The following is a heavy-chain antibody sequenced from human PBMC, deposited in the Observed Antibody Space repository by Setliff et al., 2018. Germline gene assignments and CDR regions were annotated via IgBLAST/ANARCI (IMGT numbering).Heavy chain of an antibody. CDR2: INAGNGNT. Sequence: GASVKVSCKASGYTFTSYAMHWVRQAPGQRLEWMGWINAGNGNTKYSQRFQGRVTMTGDTSTSTVYMELSSLRSEDTAVYYCASLRLRYDAFDIWGQGTMVTVSS. CDR1: GYTFTSYA. J-gene: IGHJ3*02. D-gene: IGHD4-17*01. CDR3: ASLRLRYDAFDI. V-gene: IGHV1-3*01.